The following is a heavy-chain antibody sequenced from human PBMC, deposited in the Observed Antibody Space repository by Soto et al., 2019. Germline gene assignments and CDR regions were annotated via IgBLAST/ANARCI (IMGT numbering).Heavy chain of an antibody. V-gene: IGHV1-46*01. CDR2: INPSGGST. D-gene: IGHD2-21*02. CDR1: GYTFTSYY. J-gene: IGHJ6*02. Sequence: GASVKVSCKASGYTFTSYYMHWVRQAPGQGLEWMGIINPSGGSTSYAQKFQGRVTMTRDTSTSTVYMELSSLRSEDTAVYYCARGTASYYYYYGMDVWGQGTTVTVSS. CDR3: ARGTASYYYYYGMDV.